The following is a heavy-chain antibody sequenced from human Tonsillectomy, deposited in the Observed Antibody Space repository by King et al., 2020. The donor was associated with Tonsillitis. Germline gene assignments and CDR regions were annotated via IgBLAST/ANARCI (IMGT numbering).Heavy chain of an antibody. CDR1: GGTFSTYA. V-gene: IGHV1-69*12. D-gene: IGHD1-1*01. CDR2: IIPIFGTA. J-gene: IGHJ6*03. CDR3: ARDRNEYKESAIIWFYYMDV. Sequence: QLVQSGAEVKKPGSSVKVSCKASGGTFSTYAISWVRQAPGQGLEWMGGIIPIFGTANYAQKFQGRVTITADESTSTAYMELSSLRSEDTAVYYCARDRNEYKESAIIWFYYMDVWGKGTTVTVSS.